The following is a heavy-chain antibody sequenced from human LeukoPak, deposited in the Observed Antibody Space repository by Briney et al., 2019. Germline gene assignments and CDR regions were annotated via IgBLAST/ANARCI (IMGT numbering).Heavy chain of an antibody. J-gene: IGHJ5*02. V-gene: IGHV4-59*01. CDR3: ARDKGDYGDYYWFDP. D-gene: IGHD4-17*01. CDR1: GGSISSYY. CDR2: VYYSGST. Sequence: PSETLSLTCTVSGGSISSYYWSWIRQAPGKGLEWIGYVYYSGSTNYNPSLKSRVTISVDTSKNQFSLKLRSVTAADTAVYYCARDKGDYGDYYWFDPWGQGTLVTVSS.